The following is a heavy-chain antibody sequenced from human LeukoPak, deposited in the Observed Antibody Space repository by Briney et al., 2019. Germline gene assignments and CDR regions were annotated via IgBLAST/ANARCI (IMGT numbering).Heavy chain of an antibody. CDR1: GFTFSSYS. V-gene: IGHV3-21*01. Sequence: GGSLRLSCAASGFTFSSYSMNWVRQAPGKGLEWVSSISRSSSYIYYADSVKGRFTISRDNAKNSLYLQMNSLRAEDTAVYYCAREYCSSTSCYSDAFDIWGQGTMVTVSS. D-gene: IGHD2-2*01. CDR2: ISRSSSYI. CDR3: AREYCSSTSCYSDAFDI. J-gene: IGHJ3*02.